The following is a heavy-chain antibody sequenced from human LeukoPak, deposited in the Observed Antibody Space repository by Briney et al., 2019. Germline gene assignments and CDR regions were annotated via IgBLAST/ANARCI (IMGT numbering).Heavy chain of an antibody. CDR1: GFSFDTYA. J-gene: IGHJ4*02. D-gene: IGHD3-10*01. V-gene: IGHV3-33*01. CDR3: ARGIFGSGSYPDF. Sequence: GRSLRLSCAASGFSFDTYAMHWVRQAPGQGLEWVALIWHDGSHKFYSNSVRGQFTISRDNSKNTVYLQMNNLRPDDTAVYYCARGIFGSGSYPDFWGQGTLVTVSS. CDR2: IWHDGSHK.